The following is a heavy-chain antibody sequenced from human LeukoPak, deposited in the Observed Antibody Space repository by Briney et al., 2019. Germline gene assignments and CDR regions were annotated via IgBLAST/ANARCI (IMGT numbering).Heavy chain of an antibody. D-gene: IGHD6-25*01. CDR2: ISGDGGST. V-gene: IGHV3-43*02. Sequence: GGSLRLYCAASGFTFDDYAMHWVRQAPGKGLEWVSLISGDGGSTYYADSVKGRFTISRDNSKNSLYLQMNSLRTEDTALYYCANELTSSAQDYWGQRTLVTVSS. CDR3: ANELTSSAQDY. CDR1: GFTFDDYA. J-gene: IGHJ4*02.